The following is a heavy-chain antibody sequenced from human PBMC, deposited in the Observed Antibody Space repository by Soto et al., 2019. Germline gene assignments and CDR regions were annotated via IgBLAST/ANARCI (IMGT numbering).Heavy chain of an antibody. V-gene: IGHV4-30-2*01. CDR3: ARAHYGDYGYGMDV. CDR2: IFHSGSP. D-gene: IGHD4-17*01. Sequence: QLQLQESGSGLVKPSQTLSLTCAVSGGSISSGGYSWSWIRQPPGKGLEWIGYIFHSGSPYYNPALKSRVTISVARSKNQFSLKLSSVTAADTAVYYCARAHYGDYGYGMDVWGQGTTVTVSS. J-gene: IGHJ6*02. CDR1: GGSISSGGYS.